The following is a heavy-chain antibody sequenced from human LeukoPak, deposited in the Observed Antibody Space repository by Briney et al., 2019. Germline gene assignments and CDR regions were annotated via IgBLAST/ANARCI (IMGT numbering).Heavy chain of an antibody. V-gene: IGHV4-38-2*01. CDR2: IYHSGST. J-gene: IGHJ6*04. CDR1: GYSISSGYY. D-gene: IGHD3-10*01. Sequence: SETLSLTCAVSGYSISSGYYWGWIRPPPGKGLEWIGSIYHSGSTYYNPSLKSRVTISVDTSKNQFSLKLSSVTAADTAVYYCAGCGSGSYYTYYYYGMDVWGKGTTVTVSS. CDR3: AGCGSGSYYTYYYYGMDV.